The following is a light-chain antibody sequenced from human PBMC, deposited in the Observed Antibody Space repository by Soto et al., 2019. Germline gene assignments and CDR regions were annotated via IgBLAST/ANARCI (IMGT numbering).Light chain of an antibody. CDR2: EVT. Sequence: QSVRTQPAAVSVSPGQSITISCSGTRLDVGGYNYVSWYQQQPGKAPKLIIYEVTNRPSGVSDHFSGSKSDNTASLTISGLQTEDEADYYCCSYVSSKTYLFGTGTKVTVL. V-gene: IGLV2-14*03. J-gene: IGLJ1*01. CDR1: RLDVGGYNY. CDR3: CSYVSSKTYL.